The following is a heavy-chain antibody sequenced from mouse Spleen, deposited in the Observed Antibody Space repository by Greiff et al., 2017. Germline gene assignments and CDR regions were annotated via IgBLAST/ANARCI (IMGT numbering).Heavy chain of an antibody. J-gene: IGHJ2*01. D-gene: IGHD1-1*01. CDR3: AREYYGSGTFDY. Sequence: DVMLVESGGGLVQPGGSLKLSCAASGFTFSSYTMSWVRQTPEKRLEWVAYISNGGGSTYYPDTVKGRFTISRDNAKNTLYLQMSSLKSEDTAMYYCAREYYGSGTFDYWGQGTTLTVSS. V-gene: IGHV5-12-2*01. CDR1: GFTFSSYT. CDR2: ISNGGGST.